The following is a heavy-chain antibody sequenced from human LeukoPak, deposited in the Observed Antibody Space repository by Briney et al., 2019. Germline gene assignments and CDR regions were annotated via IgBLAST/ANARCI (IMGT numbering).Heavy chain of an antibody. D-gene: IGHD5-24*01. CDR3: ARKRFRYGMDV. CDR2: INSDGSST. CDR1: GFTFSSYW. J-gene: IGHJ6*02. Sequence: GGSLRLSCAASGFTFSSYWTHWVRQAPGKGLVWVSRINSDGSSTSYADSVKGRFTISRDNAKNTLYLQMNSLRAEDTAVYYCARKRFRYGMDVWGQGTTVTVSS. V-gene: IGHV3-74*01.